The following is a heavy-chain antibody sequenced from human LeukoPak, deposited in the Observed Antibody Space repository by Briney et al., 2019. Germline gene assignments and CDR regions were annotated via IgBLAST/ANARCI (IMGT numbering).Heavy chain of an antibody. D-gene: IGHD3-22*01. CDR1: GGSISSYY. CDR3: ARVRYDSSGYLDAFDI. Sequence: KPSETLSLTCTVSGGSISSYYWSWIRQPAGKGLEWIGRIYTSGSTNYNPSLKSRVTMSVDTSKNQFSLKLSSVTAADTAVYYCARVRYDSSGYLDAFDIWGQGTMVTVSS. V-gene: IGHV4-4*07. J-gene: IGHJ3*02. CDR2: IYTSGST.